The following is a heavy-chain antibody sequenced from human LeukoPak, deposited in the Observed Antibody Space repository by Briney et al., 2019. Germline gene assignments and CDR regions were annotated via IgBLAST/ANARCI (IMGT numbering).Heavy chain of an antibody. V-gene: IGHV3-9*01. CDR1: GFTFDDYA. J-gene: IGHJ6*03. CDR3: AKDISHNYYMDV. Sequence: GRSLRLSCAASGFTFDDYAMHWVRQAPGKGLEGISAISWNSGSIGYADSVKGRFTVSRDNAKNSLYLQMNSLRAEDTALYYCAKDISHNYYMDVWGKGTTVTVSS. CDR2: ISWNSGSI.